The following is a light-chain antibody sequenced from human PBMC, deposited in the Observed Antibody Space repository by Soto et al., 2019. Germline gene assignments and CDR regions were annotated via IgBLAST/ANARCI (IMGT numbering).Light chain of an antibody. Sequence: EIVLTQSPATLSLSPGERATLSCRASQSVSSYLAWYQQQPGQAPRLLIYDASTRAAAIPARFSGSGSGTDFTLTINSLVPVEFAVYDCKQGSNCFSFGGGTKVEIK. CDR3: KQGSNCFS. V-gene: IGKV3-11*01. CDR1: QSVSSY. CDR2: DAS. J-gene: IGKJ4*01.